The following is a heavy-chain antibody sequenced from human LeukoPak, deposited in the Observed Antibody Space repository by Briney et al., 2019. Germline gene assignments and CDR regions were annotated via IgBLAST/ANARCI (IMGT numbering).Heavy chain of an antibody. J-gene: IGHJ4*02. CDR3: ARSGYSYGRIYFGY. V-gene: IGHV1-2*06. D-gene: IGHD5-18*01. Sequence: ASVKVSCKASGYTFTGYYMHWVRQAPGQGLEWMGRINPNSGGTNYAQKFQGRVTMTRDTPISTAYMELSRLRSDDTAVYYCARSGYSYGRIYFGYWGQGTLVTVSS. CDR2: INPNSGGT. CDR1: GYTFTGYY.